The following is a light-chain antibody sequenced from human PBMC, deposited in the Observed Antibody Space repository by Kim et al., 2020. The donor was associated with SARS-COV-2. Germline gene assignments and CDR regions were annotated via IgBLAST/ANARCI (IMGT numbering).Light chain of an antibody. CDR2: DAF. J-gene: IGKJ1*01. CDR1: QGVGNS. Sequence: PGERATLSCRASQGVGNSFAWYQQKPGQPPRLLIYDAFSRATGIPARFSASGSGTDFTLTISSLEPEDFAVYYCQQRGNWPLTFGQGTKVDIK. CDR3: QQRGNWPLT. V-gene: IGKV3-11*01.